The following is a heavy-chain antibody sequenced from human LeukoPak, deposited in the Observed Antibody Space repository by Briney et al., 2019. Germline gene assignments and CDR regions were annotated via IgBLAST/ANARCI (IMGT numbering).Heavy chain of an antibody. D-gene: IGHD3-10*01. CDR2: INPNSGGT. CDR3: LLWFGESNFDY. Sequence: ASVNVSCKASGYTFTGYYMHWVRQAPGQGLEWMGRINPNSGGTNYAQKFQGRVTMTRDTSISTAYMELSRLRSDDTAVYYCLLWFGESNFDYWGQGTLVTVSS. J-gene: IGHJ4*02. V-gene: IGHV1-2*06. CDR1: GYTFTGYY.